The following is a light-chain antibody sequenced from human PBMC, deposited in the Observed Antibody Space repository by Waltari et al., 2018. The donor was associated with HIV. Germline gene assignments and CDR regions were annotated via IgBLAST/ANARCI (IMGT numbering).Light chain of an antibody. V-gene: IGLV3-21*02. CDR3: QVWDSTTDHVV. CDR2: DEN. J-gene: IGLJ2*01. Sequence: SYVLSQPPSVSVAPGQTARITRGGNNIGSKSVHWYQQKPGQAPVLVVYDENDRPSGIPERFSGSNSENTATLIIRRVEAGDEADYYCQVWDSTTDHVVFGGGSKLTVL. CDR1: NIGSKS.